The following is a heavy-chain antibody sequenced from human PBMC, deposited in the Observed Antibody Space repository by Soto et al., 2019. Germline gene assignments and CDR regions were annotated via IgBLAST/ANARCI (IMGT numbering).Heavy chain of an antibody. CDR2: VNPILSLS. J-gene: IGHJ4*02. D-gene: IGHD3-10*01. CDR3: ATSYGSGYRAFDY. V-gene: IGHV1-69*02. CDR1: GDTFSFYS. Sequence: QVQLVQSGAEVKRPGSSVKFSCKASGDTFSFYSINWVRQAPGLGLEWMGRVNPILSLSNYAQRFQGRVTMTADKSTSTAYMVISSLRSEDTAIYYCATSYGSGYRAFDYWGQGAQVIVSS.